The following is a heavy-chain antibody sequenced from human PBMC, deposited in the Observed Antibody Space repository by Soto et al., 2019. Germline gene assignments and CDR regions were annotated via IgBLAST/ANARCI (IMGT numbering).Heavy chain of an antibody. V-gene: IGHV1-58*02. Sequence: SVKVSCKASGFTFTSSAMQWVRQARGQRLEWIGWIVVGSGNTNYAQKFQERVTITRDMSTSTAYMELSSLRSDDTAVYYCARGMIVVTGNWFDPWGQGTLVTVSS. CDR3: ARGMIVVTGNWFDP. CDR1: GFTFTSSA. CDR2: IVVGSGNT. D-gene: IGHD3-22*01. J-gene: IGHJ5*02.